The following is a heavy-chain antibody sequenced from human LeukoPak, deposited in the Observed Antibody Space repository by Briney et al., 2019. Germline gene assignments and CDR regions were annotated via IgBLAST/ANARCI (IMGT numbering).Heavy chain of an antibody. CDR1: GYTFTSYG. V-gene: IGHV1-46*01. CDR3: ARGGPRGYSYGYLYYYYMDV. D-gene: IGHD5-18*01. Sequence: ASVKVSCKASGYTFTSYGISWVRQAPGQGLEWMGIINPSGGSTSYAQKFQGRVTMTRDTSTSTVYMELSSLSSEDTAVYYCARGGPRGYSYGYLYYYYMDVWGKGTTVTISS. J-gene: IGHJ6*03. CDR2: INPSGGST.